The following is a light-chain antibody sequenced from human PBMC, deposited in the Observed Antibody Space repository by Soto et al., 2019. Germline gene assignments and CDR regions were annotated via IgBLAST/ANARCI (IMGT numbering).Light chain of an antibody. V-gene: IGKV1-5*03. CDR3: HQYDSYPRT. J-gene: IGKJ1*01. Sequence: QMTQSPSTLSASLGDRVTMTCRASQSLDRDYLAWYQQKPGKAPNLLIYKASTLESGVPSRFSGGGSGTAFTLTISSLQPDDFATYYCHQYDSYPRTFGQGTKVDIK. CDR2: KAS. CDR1: QSLDRDY.